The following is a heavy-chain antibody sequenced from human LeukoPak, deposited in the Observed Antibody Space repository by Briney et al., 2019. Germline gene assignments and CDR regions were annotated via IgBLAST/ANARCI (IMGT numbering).Heavy chain of an antibody. V-gene: IGHV3-23*01. CDR3: ARDPTQYSSGWYGY. CDR1: GFTFSGYA. D-gene: IGHD6-19*01. Sequence: PGGSLRLSCAASGFTFSGYAMSWVRQAPGKGLEWVSAISGSGGSTYYADSVKGRFTISRDNAKNSLYLQMNSLRAEDTAVYYCARDPTQYSSGWYGYWGQGTLVTVSS. J-gene: IGHJ4*02. CDR2: ISGSGGST.